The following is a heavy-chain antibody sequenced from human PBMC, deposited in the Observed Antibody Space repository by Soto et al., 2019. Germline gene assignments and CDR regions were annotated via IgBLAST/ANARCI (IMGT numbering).Heavy chain of an antibody. CDR1: GGSISSYY. CDR3: ARGIRDDSSGYWSFDY. J-gene: IGHJ4*02. D-gene: IGHD3-22*01. Sequence: SETLSLTCTVSGGSISSYYWSWIRQPPGKGLEWIGYIYYSGSTNYNPSLKSRVTISVDTSKNQFSLKLSSVTAADTAVYYCARGIRDDSSGYWSFDYWGQGTLVTVSS. V-gene: IGHV4-59*08. CDR2: IYYSGST.